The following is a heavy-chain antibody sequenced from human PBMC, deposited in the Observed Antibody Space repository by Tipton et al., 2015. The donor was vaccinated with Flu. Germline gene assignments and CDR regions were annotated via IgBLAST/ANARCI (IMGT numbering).Heavy chain of an antibody. V-gene: IGHV4-38-2*02. CDR1: GYSISSGYY. J-gene: IGHJ3*02. D-gene: IGHD1-26*01. Sequence: GLVKPSETLSLICAVSGYSISSGYYWGWIRQPPGKGLEWVGNIYHSGSTYYNPSLKSRVTISIDTSKNHFSLKLSSVTAADTAVYYCARDICGSYCLGAFDIWGQGTMVTVSS. CDR2: IYHSGST. CDR3: ARDICGSYCLGAFDI.